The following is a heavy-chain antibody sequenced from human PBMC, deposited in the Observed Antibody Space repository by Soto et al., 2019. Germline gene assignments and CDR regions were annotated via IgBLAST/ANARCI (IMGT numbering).Heavy chain of an antibody. CDR3: ARDWHGMVV. CDR2: IWYDGSKK. CDR1: GFTFSSYG. Sequence: QVQLVESGGGVVQPGRSLRLSCAASGFTFSSYGIHWVRQAPGKGLEWVAIIWYDGSKKYYADSVKGRFTISRDNSKNTLYLQRNSLRLDHTAVYYCARDWHGMVVWVQGTRVTVSS. J-gene: IGHJ6*02. V-gene: IGHV3-33*01.